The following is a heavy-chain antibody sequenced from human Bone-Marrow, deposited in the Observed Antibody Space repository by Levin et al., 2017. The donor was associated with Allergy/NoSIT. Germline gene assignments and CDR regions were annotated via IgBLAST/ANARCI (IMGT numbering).Heavy chain of an antibody. CDR2: ISYDGSNK. CDR3: ARNGGGYCSGGSCYSLGY. D-gene: IGHD2-15*01. Sequence: SGGSLRLSCAASGFTFSSYAMHWVRQAPGKGLEWVAVISYDGSNKYYADSVKGRFTISRDNSKNTLYLQMNSLRAEDTAVYYCARNGGGYCSGGSCYSLGYWGQGTLVTVSS. J-gene: IGHJ4*02. V-gene: IGHV3-30-3*01. CDR1: GFTFSSYA.